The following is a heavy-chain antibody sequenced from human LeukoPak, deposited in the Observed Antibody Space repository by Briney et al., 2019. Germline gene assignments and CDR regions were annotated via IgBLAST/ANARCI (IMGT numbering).Heavy chain of an antibody. CDR2: INGGGST. V-gene: IGHV4-34*01. Sequence: SETLSLTCAVYGGSFTKHQWSWIRQPPGKGLEWIGAINGGGSTNYNPSLESRVTISVDKSKRWFSLNLRSATAADTAVYYCARAWGPTGPPPNYWGQGTLVTVSS. CDR3: ARAWGPTGPPPNY. CDR1: GGSFTKHQ. J-gene: IGHJ4*02. D-gene: IGHD3-16*01.